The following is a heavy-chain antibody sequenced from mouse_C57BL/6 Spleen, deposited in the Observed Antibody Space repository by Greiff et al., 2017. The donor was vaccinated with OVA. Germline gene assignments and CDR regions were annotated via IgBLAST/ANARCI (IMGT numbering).Heavy chain of an antibody. CDR1: GYTFTDYE. J-gene: IGHJ4*01. D-gene: IGHD1-1*01. CDR2: IDPETGGT. CDR3: AISLRVYAMDY. V-gene: IGHV1-15*01. Sequence: QVQLQQSGAELVRPGASVTLSCKASGYTFTDYEMHWVKQTPVHGLEWIGAIDPETGGTAYNQKFKGKAILTADKSSSTAYMELRSLTSEDSAVYYCAISLRVYAMDYWGQGTSVTVSS.